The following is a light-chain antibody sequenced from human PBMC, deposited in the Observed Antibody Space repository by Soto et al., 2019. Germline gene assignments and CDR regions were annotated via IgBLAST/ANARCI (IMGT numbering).Light chain of an antibody. CDR2: DAS. CDR3: QQYGDRPRT. CDR1: QYIGSA. V-gene: IGKV3-15*01. J-gene: IGKJ1*01. Sequence: EVVLTQSPATLSVSPGDRATLSCRASQYIGSALDWYHQRSGQAPRLLIFDASIRVPTAPARFSGSVSGTEFTLTISSLESEDFAVYFCQQYGDRPRTFGQGTKVEIK.